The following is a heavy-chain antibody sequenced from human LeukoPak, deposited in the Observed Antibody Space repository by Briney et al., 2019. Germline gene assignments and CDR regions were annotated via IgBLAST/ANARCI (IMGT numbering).Heavy chain of an antibody. CDR3: ARDPPQYYYDSSGYYFDY. Sequence: SQTLSLTCAVSGGSISSGGYSWSWIRRPPGKGLEWIGYIYHSGSTYYNPSLKSRVTISVDTSKNQFSLKLSSVTAADTAVYYCARDPPQYYYDSSGYYFDYWGQGTLVTVSS. CDR1: GGSISSGGYS. CDR2: IYHSGST. V-gene: IGHV4-30-2*01. J-gene: IGHJ4*02. D-gene: IGHD3-22*01.